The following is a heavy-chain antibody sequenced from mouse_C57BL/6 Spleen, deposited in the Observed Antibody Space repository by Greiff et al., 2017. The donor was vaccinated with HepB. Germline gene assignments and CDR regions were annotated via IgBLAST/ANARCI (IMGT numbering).Heavy chain of an antibody. V-gene: IGHV12-3*01. CDR2: ITHSGET. Sequence: ESGPGLVKPSQSLFLTCSLTGFPITSGYYWIWIRQSPGKPLEWMGYITHSGETFYNPSLQSPISITRETSKNQFFLQLNSVTTEDTAMYYCAGVTVVADDWYFDVWGTGTTVTVSS. J-gene: IGHJ1*03. CDR1: GFPITSGYY. D-gene: IGHD1-1*01. CDR3: AGVTVVADDWYFDV.